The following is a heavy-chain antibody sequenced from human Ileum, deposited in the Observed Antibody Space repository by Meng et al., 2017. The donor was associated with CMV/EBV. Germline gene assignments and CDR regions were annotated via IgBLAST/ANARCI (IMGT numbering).Heavy chain of an antibody. CDR1: FGSYP. D-gene: IGHD2-2*01. J-gene: IGHJ5*02. CDR3: ARGLCSSTSCYLENWFDP. Sequence: FGSYPISWVRQAPGKGFEWMGGIIPIFGTANYAQKYKGRVTITTDESTSTAYMELSSLRSEDTAVYYCARGLCSSTSCYLENWFDPWGQGTLVTVSS. V-gene: IGHV1-69*05. CDR2: IIPIFGTA.